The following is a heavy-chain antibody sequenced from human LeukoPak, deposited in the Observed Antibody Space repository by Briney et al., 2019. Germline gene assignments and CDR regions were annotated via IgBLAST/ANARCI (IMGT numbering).Heavy chain of an antibody. D-gene: IGHD1-26*01. CDR3: ARDTSGYWVRGWFDP. Sequence: SETLSLTCTVSGGSISSGSYYWSWIRQPAGKGLEWIGRIYTSGSTNYNPSLKSRVTISVDTSKNQFSLKLSSVTAADTAVYYCARDTSGYWVRGWFDPWGQGTLVTVSS. J-gene: IGHJ5*02. V-gene: IGHV4-61*02. CDR1: GGSISSGSYY. CDR2: IYTSGST.